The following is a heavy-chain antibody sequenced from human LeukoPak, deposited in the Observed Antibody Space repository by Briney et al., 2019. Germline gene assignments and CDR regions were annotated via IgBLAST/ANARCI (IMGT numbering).Heavy chain of an antibody. Sequence: PSETLSLTCAVYGGSFSGYYWSWIRQPPGKGLEWIGEINHSGSTNYNPSLKSRVTISVDTSKNQFSLKLSSVTAADTAVYYCASGYSSGWGYYYYYMDVWGKGTTVTVSS. J-gene: IGHJ6*03. CDR1: GGSFSGYY. CDR2: INHSGST. D-gene: IGHD6-19*01. CDR3: ASGYSSGWGYYYYYMDV. V-gene: IGHV4-34*01.